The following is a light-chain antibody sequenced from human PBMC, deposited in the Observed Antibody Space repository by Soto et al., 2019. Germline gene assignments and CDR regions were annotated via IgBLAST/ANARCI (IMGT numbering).Light chain of an antibody. CDR3: QQYGSSPLT. V-gene: IGKV3-20*01. J-gene: IGKJ4*01. CDR2: DAS. Sequence: EIVLTQSPDTLSLSPGERATLSCRASQSVRSNYLAWYQQKPGQAPRFLIYDASSRATGIPDRFSGSGSGTDLTLTISRLEPEDFAVYYCQQYGSSPLTFGGGTKVEI. CDR1: QSVRSNY.